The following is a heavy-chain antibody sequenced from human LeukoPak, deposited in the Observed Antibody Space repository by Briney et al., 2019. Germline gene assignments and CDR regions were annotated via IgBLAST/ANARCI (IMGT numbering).Heavy chain of an antibody. J-gene: IGHJ6*03. D-gene: IGHD3-16*01. Sequence: SETLSLTCTVSGGSISSYYWSWIRQPPGKGLEWIGYIYYSGSTNYNLSLKSRVTISVDTSKNQFSLKLSSVTAADTAVYYCARDLKGLYYYYMDVWGKGTTVTVSS. CDR3: ARDLKGLYYYYMDV. CDR1: GGSISSYY. V-gene: IGHV4-59*01. CDR2: IYYSGST.